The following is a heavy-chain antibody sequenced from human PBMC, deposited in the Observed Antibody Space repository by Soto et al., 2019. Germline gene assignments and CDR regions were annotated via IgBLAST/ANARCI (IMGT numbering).Heavy chain of an antibody. Sequence: GGSLRLSCAASGFTFSSYAMSWVRQAPGKGLEWVSAISGSGGSTYYADSVKGRFTISRDNSKNTLYLQMNSLRAEDTAVYYCAKDISPFYYDSSGYSSRLDYWGQGTLVTVSS. CDR1: GFTFSSYA. V-gene: IGHV3-23*01. CDR2: ISGSGGST. J-gene: IGHJ4*02. CDR3: AKDISPFYYDSSGYSSRLDY. D-gene: IGHD3-22*01.